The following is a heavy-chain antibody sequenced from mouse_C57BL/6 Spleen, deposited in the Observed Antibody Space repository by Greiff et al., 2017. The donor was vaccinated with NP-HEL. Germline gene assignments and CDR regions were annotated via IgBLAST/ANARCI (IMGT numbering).Heavy chain of an antibody. CDR3: ARDYGSSYVDY. J-gene: IGHJ2*01. Sequence: VQLQQPGAELVMPGASVKLSCTASGYTFTSYWMPWVTQRPGQGLEWIGEIDPSDSYTNYNQKLKGKSTLTVDNSSSTAYMQLSSLTSEDSAVYYCARDYGSSYVDYWGQGTTLTVSS. V-gene: IGHV1-69*01. CDR2: IDPSDSYT. CDR1: GYTFTSYW. D-gene: IGHD1-1*01.